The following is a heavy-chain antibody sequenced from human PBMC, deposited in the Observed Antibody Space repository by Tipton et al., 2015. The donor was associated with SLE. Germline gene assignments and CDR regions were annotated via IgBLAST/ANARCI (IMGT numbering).Heavy chain of an antibody. V-gene: IGHV4-34*01. Sequence: TLSLTCAVYGGSFSGYYWSWIRQPPGKGLEWIGSIYYSGSTYYNPSLKSRVTISVDTSKNQFALKLSSVTAADTAVYYCARSPTRPGYFQHWGQGTLVTVSS. CDR3: ARSPTRPGYFQH. D-gene: IGHD3-10*01. J-gene: IGHJ1*01. CDR2: IYYSGST. CDR1: GGSFSGYY.